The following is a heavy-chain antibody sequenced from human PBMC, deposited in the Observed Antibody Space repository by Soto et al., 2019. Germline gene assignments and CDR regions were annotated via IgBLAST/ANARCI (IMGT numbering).Heavy chain of an antibody. V-gene: IGHV4-59*08. D-gene: IGHD3-9*01. CDR3: ARFGANYDILTGYCDY. J-gene: IGHJ4*02. CDR2: IYYSGST. Sequence: SETLSLTCTVSGGSISSYYWSWIRQPPGKGLEWIGHIYYSGSTDYNPSLKSRVTISVDTSKNQFSLKVSSVTAADTAVYYCARFGANYDILTGYCDYWGQGTLVTVSS. CDR1: GGSISSYY.